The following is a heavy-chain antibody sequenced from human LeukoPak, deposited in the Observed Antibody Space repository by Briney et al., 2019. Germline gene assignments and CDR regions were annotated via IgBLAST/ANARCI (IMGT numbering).Heavy chain of an antibody. CDR3: ARDQPVAGTPYYYYGMDV. Sequence: PSETLSLTCTVSGGSISSYYWSWIRQPPRKGLEWIGYIYYSGSTNYNPSLKSRVTISVDTSKNQFSLKLSSVTAADTAVYYCARDQPVAGTPYYYYGMDVWGQGTTVTVSS. V-gene: IGHV4-59*01. D-gene: IGHD6-19*01. CDR2: IYYSGST. CDR1: GGSISSYY. J-gene: IGHJ6*02.